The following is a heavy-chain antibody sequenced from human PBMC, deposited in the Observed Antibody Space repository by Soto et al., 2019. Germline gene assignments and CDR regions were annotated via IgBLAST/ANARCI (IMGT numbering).Heavy chain of an antibody. CDR3: AKDRGGFTNGWEFFDS. J-gene: IGHJ4*02. D-gene: IGHD3-10*01. CDR2: ISGNGGTT. Sequence: EVVLLKSGGGLVQPGGSLRLSCEVSGFAFSFYSMSWVRQAPGKGLEWVASISGNGGTTYYAASGKGRFTFSRDNSKNTLYLQMNNLRGEDTAVYYCAKDRGGFTNGWEFFDSWGQGTLVTVSS. V-gene: IGHV3-23*01. CDR1: GFAFSFYS.